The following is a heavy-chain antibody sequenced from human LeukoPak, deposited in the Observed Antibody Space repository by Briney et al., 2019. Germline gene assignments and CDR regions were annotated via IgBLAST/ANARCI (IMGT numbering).Heavy chain of an antibody. J-gene: IGHJ4*02. D-gene: IGHD6-19*01. CDR3: ASSIVVPGHY. CDR1: GFTFSSYW. Sequence: PGGSLRLSCTASGFTFSSYWMHWVRHAPGKGLVWVPHIGGDGTTTGYADSVKGRFTISRDNAKNTLYLQVNSLRVEDTAVYYCASSIVVPGHYWGQGTLVTVSS. CDR2: IGGDGTTT. V-gene: IGHV3-74*01.